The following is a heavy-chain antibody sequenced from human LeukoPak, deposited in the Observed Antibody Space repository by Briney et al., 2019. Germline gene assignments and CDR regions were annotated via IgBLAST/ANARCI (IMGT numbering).Heavy chain of an antibody. V-gene: IGHV3-30*04. J-gene: IGHJ5*02. CDR3: ARGSYYTSGSYFSPGFDP. Sequence: QSGRSLRLSCAASGFTFSTYAMHWVRQAPGKGLEWVAVTSYDGSNKYYADSVKGRFSISRDNSKNTLHLQMNSLRAEDTAVYYCARGSYYTSGSYFSPGFDPWGKGTLVTVSS. CDR2: TSYDGSNK. D-gene: IGHD3-10*01. CDR1: GFTFSTYA.